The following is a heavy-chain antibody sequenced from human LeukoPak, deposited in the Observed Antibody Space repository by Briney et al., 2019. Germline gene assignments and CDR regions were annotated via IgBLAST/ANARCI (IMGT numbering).Heavy chain of an antibody. Sequence: SETLSLTCTVSGGSISSYYWSWIRQPPGKGLEWIGYIYYSGSTNYNPSLKSRVTISVDTSKNQSSLKLSSVTAADTAVYYCARTVYYDFWSMDVWGQGTTVTVSS. J-gene: IGHJ6*02. CDR3: ARTVYYDFWSMDV. CDR1: GGSISSYY. D-gene: IGHD3-3*01. V-gene: IGHV4-59*08. CDR2: IYYSGST.